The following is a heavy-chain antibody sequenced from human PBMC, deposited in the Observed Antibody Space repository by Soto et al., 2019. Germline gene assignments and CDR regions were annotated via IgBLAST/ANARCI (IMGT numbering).Heavy chain of an antibody. CDR3: QHRATMTIWVLMMDIGVGAHP. J-gene: IGHJ5*02. Sequence: QITLKESGPTLVKPTQPLTLTCTFSVFSLSTSGAAVGWIRQPPGRALEWLALIYCDVDRRYNPSLPSRLTIHKDTSRNLGAPTVTSLDSADTATYYWQHRATMTIWVLMMDIGVGAHPWGQEALFNFSS. CDR2: IYCDVDR. V-gene: IGHV2-5*02. CDR1: VFSLSTSGAA. D-gene: IGHD2-2*03.